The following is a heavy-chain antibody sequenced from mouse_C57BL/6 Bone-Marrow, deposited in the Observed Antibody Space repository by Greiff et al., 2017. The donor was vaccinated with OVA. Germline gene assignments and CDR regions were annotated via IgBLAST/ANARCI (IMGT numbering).Heavy chain of an antibody. CDR3: ARAANDGYYQAWFAY. J-gene: IGHJ3*01. CDR1: GYTFTSYW. Sequence: QVQLQQPGTELVKPGASVKLSCKASGYTFTSYWMHWVKQRPGPGLEWIGNINPSTGGTNYNEKFKSKATLTVDKDSSTAYVQLRSLTSEYSAVYYCARAANDGYYQAWFAYWGQGTLVTVSA. D-gene: IGHD2-3*01. V-gene: IGHV1-53*01. CDR2: INPSTGGT.